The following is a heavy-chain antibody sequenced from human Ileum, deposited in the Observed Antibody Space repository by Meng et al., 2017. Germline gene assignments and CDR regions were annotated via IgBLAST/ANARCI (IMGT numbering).Heavy chain of an antibody. V-gene: IGHV4-34*01. D-gene: IGHD6-6*01. CDR1: GGSFSGYY. CDR3: ARGREQQLVRGFGY. CDR2: INHSGNT. J-gene: IGHJ4*02. Sequence: QVQLQQWGAGLLKPSDTLSLTCAVYGGSFSGYYWSWLRQPPGKGLEWIGEINHSGNTNYNPSLKSRVTLSLDTSKNHFSLNLTSVTAADTAVYYCARGREQQLVRGFGYWGQGTLVTVSS.